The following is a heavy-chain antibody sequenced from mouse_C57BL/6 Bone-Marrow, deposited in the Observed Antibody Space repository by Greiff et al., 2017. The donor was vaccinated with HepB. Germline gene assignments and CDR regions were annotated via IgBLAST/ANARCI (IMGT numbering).Heavy chain of an antibody. V-gene: IGHV1-26*01. D-gene: IGHD1-1*01. J-gene: IGHJ2*01. CDR3: ARWPITTVVAPGY. CDR2: INPNNGGT. Sequence: EVQLQQSGPELVKPGASVKISCKASGYTFTDYYMNWVKQSHGKSLEWIGDINPNNGGTSYNQKFKGKATLTVDKSSSTAYMELRRLTSEDSAVYYCARWPITTVVAPGYWGQGTTLTVSS. CDR1: GYTFTDYY.